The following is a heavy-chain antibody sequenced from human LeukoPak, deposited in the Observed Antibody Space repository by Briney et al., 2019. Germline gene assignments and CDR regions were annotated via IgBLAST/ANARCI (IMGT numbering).Heavy chain of an antibody. CDR1: GFTFRSYG. CDR2: LSSGDST. Sequence: GGSLRLSCVASGFTFRSYGMSWVRQAPGKGLECVSSLSSGDSTYYAVSVKGRFTIPRDNSKNTLYLQLNSLRAEDTAVYCCAKGHGSSWSFFDYWGQGTLVTVSS. D-gene: IGHD6-13*01. J-gene: IGHJ4*02. CDR3: AKGHGSSWSFFDY. V-gene: IGHV3-23*01.